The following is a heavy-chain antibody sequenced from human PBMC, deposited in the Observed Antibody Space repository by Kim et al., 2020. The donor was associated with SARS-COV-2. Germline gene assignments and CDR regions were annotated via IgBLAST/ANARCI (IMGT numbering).Heavy chain of an antibody. CDR3: ARELRQQLGYYFDY. V-gene: IGHV3-7*03. Sequence: GGSLRLSCAASGFTFSSYWMSWVRQAPGKGLEWVANIKQDGSEKYYVDSVKGRFTISRDNAKNSLYLQMNSLRAEDTAVYYCARELRQQLGYYFDYWGQGTLVTVSS. J-gene: IGHJ4*02. CDR1: GFTFSSYW. CDR2: IKQDGSEK. D-gene: IGHD6-13*01.